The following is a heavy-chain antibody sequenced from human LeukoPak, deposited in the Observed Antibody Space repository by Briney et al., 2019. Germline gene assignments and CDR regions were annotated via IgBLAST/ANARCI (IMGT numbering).Heavy chain of an antibody. V-gene: IGHV3-30*02. Sequence: GGSLRLSCAASGFTFSSYGMHWVRQAPGKGLDWVAFIHHDGSNKYYADSVRGRFTISRDNSKNTLYLQMNSLKTEDTAVYYCTTDLHILTGSLHGYYFDYWGQGTLVTVSS. CDR1: GFTFSSYG. J-gene: IGHJ4*02. D-gene: IGHD3-9*01. CDR2: IHHDGSNK. CDR3: TTDLHILTGSLHGYYFDY.